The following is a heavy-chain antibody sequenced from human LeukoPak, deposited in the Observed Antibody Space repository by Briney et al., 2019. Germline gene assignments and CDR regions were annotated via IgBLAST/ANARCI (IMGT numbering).Heavy chain of an antibody. Sequence: ASVKVSCKASGGTFSSYAISWVRQAPGQGLEWMGGIIPIFGTANYAQKFQGRVTITADKSTSTAYMELSSLRSEDTAVYYCARRGVIAAIEFDYWGQGTLVTVSA. V-gene: IGHV1-69*06. CDR1: GGTFSSYA. D-gene: IGHD6-25*01. CDR3: ARRGVIAAIEFDY. CDR2: IIPIFGTA. J-gene: IGHJ4*02.